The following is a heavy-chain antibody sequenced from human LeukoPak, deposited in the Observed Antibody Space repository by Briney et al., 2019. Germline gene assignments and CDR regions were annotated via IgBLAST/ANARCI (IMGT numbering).Heavy chain of an antibody. Sequence: EGSLRLSCAASGFTFSSYAMSWVRQAPGKGLEWVSAIRDSGSSTHYADSVKGRFTTSRDNSKNTLFLQMNSLRAEDTAIYYCAKYGPQDSGSSHFDYWGQGALVTVSS. V-gene: IGHV3-23*01. CDR1: GFTFSSYA. J-gene: IGHJ4*02. D-gene: IGHD1-26*01. CDR2: IRDSGSST. CDR3: AKYGPQDSGSSHFDY.